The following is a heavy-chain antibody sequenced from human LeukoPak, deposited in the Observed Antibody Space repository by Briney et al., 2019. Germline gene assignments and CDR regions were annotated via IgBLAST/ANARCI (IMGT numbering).Heavy chain of an antibody. CDR2: VHYDGST. CDR3: ARDRGIRAVYDW. CDR1: GGSIRNVYSY. V-gene: IGHV4-39*07. J-gene: IGHJ4*02. D-gene: IGHD3-10*01. Sequence: SETLSLTCTVSGGSIRNVYSYWGWIRQPPGKGLEWIGSVHYDGSTYYNPSLKSRLTISVDMSKNQFSLKLTSVTAADTAVYYCARDRGIRAVYDWWGQGTLVTVSS.